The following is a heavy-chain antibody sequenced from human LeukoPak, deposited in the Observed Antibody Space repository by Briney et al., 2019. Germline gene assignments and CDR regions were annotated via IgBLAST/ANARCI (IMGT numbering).Heavy chain of an antibody. V-gene: IGHV3-33*01. D-gene: IGHD3-22*01. CDR2: IWYDGSKT. CDR3: ARENYYDNNAVGWFDP. CDR1: GFTFSTYS. J-gene: IGHJ5*02. Sequence: PGGSLRLSCAASGFTFSTYSMHWVRQAPGKGLKWVAVIWYDGSKTFYADSVGGRFTISRDDSKNTVSLQMNSLRAEDTAVYYCARENYYDNNAVGWFDPWGQGTLVTVSS.